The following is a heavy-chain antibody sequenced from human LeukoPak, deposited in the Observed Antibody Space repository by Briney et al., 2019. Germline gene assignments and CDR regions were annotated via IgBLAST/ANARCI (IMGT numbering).Heavy chain of an antibody. CDR1: GYTLTELS. V-gene: IGHV1-24*01. CDR2: FDPEDGET. CDR3: ASSSYSSGWYFFDY. Sequence: RASVKVSCKVSGYTLTELSMHWVRQAPGKGLEWMGGFDPEDGETIYAQKFQGRVTITRDTSASTAYMELSSLRSEDTAVFYCASSSYSSGWYFFDYWGQGTLVTVSS. D-gene: IGHD6-19*01. J-gene: IGHJ4*02.